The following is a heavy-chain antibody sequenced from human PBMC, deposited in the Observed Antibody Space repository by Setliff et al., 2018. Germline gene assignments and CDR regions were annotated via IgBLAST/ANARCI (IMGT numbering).Heavy chain of an antibody. D-gene: IGHD2-21*02. Sequence: SCKASGGTFSSYGVTWVRQAPGQGLEWMGGTIPIFGSTNYAQQFQGRVTIITDESTSTAYMELTSLRTEDTAMYYCAREEVIVMTVNNYYYYMDVWGKGTTVTVSS. CDR1: GGTFSSYG. CDR2: TIPIFGST. CDR3: AREEVIVMTVNNYYYYMDV. V-gene: IGHV1-69*05. J-gene: IGHJ6*03.